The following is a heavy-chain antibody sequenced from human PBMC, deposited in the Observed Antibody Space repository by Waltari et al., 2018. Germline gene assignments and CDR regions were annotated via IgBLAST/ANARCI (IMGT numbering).Heavy chain of an antibody. J-gene: IGHJ6*02. V-gene: IGHV3-48*01. CDR2: ISSSSSTI. CDR1: GFTFSSYS. D-gene: IGHD4-17*01. Sequence: EVQLVESGGGLVQPGGSLRLSCAASGFTFSSYSMNWVRQAPGKGLEWVSYISSSSSTIYYADSVKGRFTISRDNAKNSLYLQMNSLRAEDTAVYYCARFPGDYWYYYYYGMDVWGQGTTVTVSS. CDR3: ARFPGDYWYYYYYGMDV.